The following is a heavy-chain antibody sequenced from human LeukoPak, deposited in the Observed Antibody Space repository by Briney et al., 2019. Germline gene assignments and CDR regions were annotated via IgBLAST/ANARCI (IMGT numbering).Heavy chain of an antibody. Sequence: LETLSLTCAVYGGSFSGYYWSWIRQPPGKGLEWNGEINHSGSTNYNPSLKSRVTISVDTSKNQFSLRLSSVTAADTAVYYCARTPYQPAYYYYMDVWGKGTTVTVSS. CDR2: INHSGST. CDR1: GGSFSGYY. D-gene: IGHD2-2*01. V-gene: IGHV4-34*01. CDR3: ARTPYQPAYYYYMDV. J-gene: IGHJ6*03.